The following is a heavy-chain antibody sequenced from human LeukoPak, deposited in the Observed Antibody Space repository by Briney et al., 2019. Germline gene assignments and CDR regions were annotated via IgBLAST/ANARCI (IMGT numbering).Heavy chain of an antibody. J-gene: IGHJ4*02. V-gene: IGHV3-21*01. CDR3: ARDNRVTTVTVVDY. CDR2: ISSSSSYI. Sequence: PGGSLRLSCAASGFTFSSYSMNWVRQAPGKGLEWVSSISSSSSYIYYADSVKGRFTISRDNAKNSLYLQMNSLRAEDTAVYYCARDNRVTTVTVVDYWGQGTLVTVSS. CDR1: GFTFSSYS. D-gene: IGHD4-17*01.